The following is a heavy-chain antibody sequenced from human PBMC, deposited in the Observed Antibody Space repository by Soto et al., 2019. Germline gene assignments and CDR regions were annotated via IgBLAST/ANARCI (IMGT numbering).Heavy chain of an antibody. CDR3: ATSGGYGPEPFDY. D-gene: IGHD5-12*01. V-gene: IGHV3-9*01. J-gene: IGHJ4*02. CDR1: GFTFDDYA. CDR2: ISWNSGSI. Sequence: EVQLVESGGGLVQPGRSLRLSCAASGFTFDDYAMHWVRQAPGKGLEWVSGISWNSGSIGYADSVKGRFTISRDNAKNSLYLQMNSLRAEDTALYYCATSGGYGPEPFDYWGQGTLVTVSS.